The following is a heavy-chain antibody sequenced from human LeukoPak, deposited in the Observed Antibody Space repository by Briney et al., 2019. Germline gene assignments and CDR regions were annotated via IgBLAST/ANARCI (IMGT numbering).Heavy chain of an antibody. V-gene: IGHV1-46*01. D-gene: IGHD6-19*01. J-gene: IGHJ4*02. CDR3: AADSYSSGWRA. Sequence: GASVKVSCKASGYTITNNYMHWVRQAPGQGLEWMGVINPSGTGTSYAQKFQGRVTMTRDTSTSTVYMELSSLRSEDTAVYYCAADSYSSGWRAWGQGTLVTVSS. CDR1: GYTITNNY. CDR2: INPSGTGT.